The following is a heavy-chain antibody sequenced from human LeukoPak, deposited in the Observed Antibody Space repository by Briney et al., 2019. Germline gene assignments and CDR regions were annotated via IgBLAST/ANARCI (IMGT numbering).Heavy chain of an antibody. V-gene: IGHV4-39*01. Sequence: SETLSLTCTVSGGSISSSSYYWGWIRQPPGKGLEWIGSIYYSVSTYYNPSLKIQVTISVDTSKNQFSLKLSSVTAADTAVYYCARRTRDDYYDSSGYTRDYWGQGTLVTVSS. D-gene: IGHD3-22*01. CDR1: GGSISSSSYY. CDR3: ARRTRDDYYDSSGYTRDY. CDR2: IYYSVST. J-gene: IGHJ4*02.